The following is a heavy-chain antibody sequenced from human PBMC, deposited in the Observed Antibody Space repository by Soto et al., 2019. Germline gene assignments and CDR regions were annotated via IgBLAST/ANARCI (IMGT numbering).Heavy chain of an antibody. V-gene: IGHV1-18*01. CDR1: GYTFTTFG. CDR2: ISAYTGNT. Sequence: AASVKVSCKASGYTFTTFGISWVRQAPGQGLEWMGWISAYTGNTNYAQRLQGRVTMTTDTSTNTAYVELRVLRSDDTAVYYCARVFGYISSWWRHSAFDIWGQGTTVTVSS. J-gene: IGHJ3*02. CDR3: ARVFGYISSWWRHSAFDI. D-gene: IGHD6-13*01.